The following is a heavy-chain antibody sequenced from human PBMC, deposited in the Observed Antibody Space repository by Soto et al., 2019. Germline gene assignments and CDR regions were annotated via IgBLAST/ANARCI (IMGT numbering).Heavy chain of an antibody. J-gene: IGHJ4*02. CDR1: GFSLTTTGVG. V-gene: IGHV2-5*01. Sequence: QITLKESGPTLVKPPQTLTLTCTFSGFSLTTTGVGVGWIRQPPGKALECLALLSWYDDKRYSPSLKSRLTITKYTSTNQVVVTMTHMYPADTATYYCANRLCDKSGYWDVCYFDFWGQGNLGTVSS. D-gene: IGHD6-25*01. CDR3: ANRLCDKSGYWDVCYFDF. CDR2: LSWYDDK.